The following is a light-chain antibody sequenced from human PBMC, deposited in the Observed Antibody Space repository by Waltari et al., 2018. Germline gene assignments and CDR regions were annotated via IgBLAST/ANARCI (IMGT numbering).Light chain of an antibody. Sequence: DIQMTQSPSTLSASVGDRVTITCRASQSISSWLAWYQQKPGKAPKLLMYEASSLESVVPSRFGGSGSGTEFTLTISSLQPDDFATYYCQHYNSYPWTFGQGTKVDIK. CDR3: QHYNSYPWT. CDR2: EAS. J-gene: IGKJ1*01. CDR1: QSISSW. V-gene: IGKV1-5*03.